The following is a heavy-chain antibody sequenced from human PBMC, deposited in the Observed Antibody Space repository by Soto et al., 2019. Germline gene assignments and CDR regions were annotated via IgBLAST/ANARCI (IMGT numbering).Heavy chain of an antibody. CDR3: ARDTIPRITMIVVAPGAFDI. V-gene: IGHV1-8*01. CDR2: MNPNSGNT. Sequence: ASVKVSCKPSGYSFSNFYVHWVRQATGQGLEWMGWMNPNSGNTGYAQKFQGRVTITADESTSTAYMELSSLRSEDTAVYYCARDTIPRITMIVVAPGAFDIWGQGTMVTVSS. CDR1: GYSFSNFY. D-gene: IGHD3-22*01. J-gene: IGHJ3*02.